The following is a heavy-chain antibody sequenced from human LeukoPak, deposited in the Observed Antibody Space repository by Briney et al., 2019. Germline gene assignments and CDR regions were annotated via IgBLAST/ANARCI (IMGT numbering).Heavy chain of an antibody. D-gene: IGHD1-26*01. Sequence: PGGSLRLSCAASGFIFSNYAMSWVRQTPGEGLDWIGQINDGGSANYNPSLRSRVTISVDTSKKQVSLTLASMTAADTAIYYCASSYYDSGGFSPFDYWGQGTLVTVSS. CDR3: ASSYYDSGGFSPFDY. CDR1: GFIFSNYA. V-gene: IGHV4-34*01. CDR2: INDGGSA. J-gene: IGHJ4*02.